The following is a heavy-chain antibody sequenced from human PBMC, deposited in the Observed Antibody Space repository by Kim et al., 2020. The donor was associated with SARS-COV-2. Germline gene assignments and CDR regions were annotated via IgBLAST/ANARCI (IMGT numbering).Heavy chain of an antibody. CDR1: GGSFSGYY. J-gene: IGHJ4*02. V-gene: IGHV4-34*01. CDR2: INHSGST. D-gene: IGHD6-13*01. CDR3: ARGPPAAGTAWSD. Sequence: SETLSLTCAVYGGSFSGYYWSWIRQPPGKGLEWIGEINHSGSTNYNPSLKSRVTISVDTSKNQFSLKLSSVTAADTAVYYCARGPPAAGTAWSDWGQGTLVTVSS.